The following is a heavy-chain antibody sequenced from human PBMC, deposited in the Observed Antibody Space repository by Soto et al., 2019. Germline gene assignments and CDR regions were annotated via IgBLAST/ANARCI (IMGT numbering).Heavy chain of an antibody. CDR1: GFTFSSYG. CDR3: AKEGVHIAVALDY. D-gene: IGHD6-19*01. CDR2: ISYDGSNK. Sequence: QVQLVESGGGVVQPGRSLRLSCAASGFTFSSYGMHWVRQAPGKGLEWVAVISYDGSNKYYADSVKGRFTISRDNSKNTLYLQMNSLGAEDTAVYYGAKEGVHIAVALDYWGQGTLVTVSS. V-gene: IGHV3-30*18. J-gene: IGHJ4*02.